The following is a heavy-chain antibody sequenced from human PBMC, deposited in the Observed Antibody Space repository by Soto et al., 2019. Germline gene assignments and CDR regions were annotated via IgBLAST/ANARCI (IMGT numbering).Heavy chain of an antibody. CDR3: ARDDCTSSSCHSFFYAMDV. J-gene: IGHJ6*02. CDR1: GFAFSSSE. CDR2: ITGSGGAI. V-gene: IGHV3-48*03. Sequence: EVKLVESGGGLVQPGGSLRLSCIASGFAFSSSEMNWFRQTPEKGLEWLAYITGSGGAIFHADSVKGRFSISRDNAKNSLFLEMNHLTADDTGVYYCARDDCTSSSCHSFFYAMDVWGQGTTVTVSS. D-gene: IGHD2-2*01.